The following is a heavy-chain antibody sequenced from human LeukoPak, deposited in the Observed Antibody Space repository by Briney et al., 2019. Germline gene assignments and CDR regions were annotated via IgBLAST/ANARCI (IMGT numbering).Heavy chain of an antibody. D-gene: IGHD3-22*01. CDR2: IYTSGST. J-gene: IGHJ4*02. V-gene: IGHV4-4*07. CDR3: ARVVPYYYDSSGYHYGYFDY. CDR1: GGSISSYY. Sequence: SETLSLTCTVSGGSISSYYWSWIRQPAGKGLEWIGRIYTSGSTNYNPSLKSRVTMSVDRSKNQFSLKLNSVTAADTAVYFCARVVPYYYDSSGYHYGYFDYWGQGALVTVSS.